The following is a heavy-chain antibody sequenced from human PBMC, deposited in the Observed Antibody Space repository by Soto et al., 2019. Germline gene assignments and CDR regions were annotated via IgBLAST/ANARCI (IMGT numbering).Heavy chain of an antibody. CDR2: TYYRSKWYN. J-gene: IGHJ5*02. Sequence: QVQLQQSGPGLVKPSQTLSLTCAISGDSVSSNSAAWNWIRQSPSRGLEWLGRTYYRSKWYNDYAVSVKSRITINPDTSKNQFSRQLNSVTPEDTAVYYCAKGGPHDYSNRYNWFDPWGQGTLVTVSS. V-gene: IGHV6-1*01. CDR3: AKGGPHDYSNRYNWFDP. CDR1: GDSVSSNSAA. D-gene: IGHD4-4*01.